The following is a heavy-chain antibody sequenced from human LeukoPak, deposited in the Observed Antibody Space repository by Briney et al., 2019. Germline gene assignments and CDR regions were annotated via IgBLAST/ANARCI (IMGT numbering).Heavy chain of an antibody. CDR2: IKYDESEK. Sequence: GGSLILSCTGSGFTFSSYTLHWVRQAPGKGLERVASIKYDESEKHHVDSVKGRFTVSRDNAKNSLYLQMNNLRAEDTAVYFCARITTNGYFEYWGQGTLVTVSS. CDR3: ARITTNGYFEY. J-gene: IGHJ4*02. V-gene: IGHV3-7*01. D-gene: IGHD1-1*01. CDR1: GFTFSSYT.